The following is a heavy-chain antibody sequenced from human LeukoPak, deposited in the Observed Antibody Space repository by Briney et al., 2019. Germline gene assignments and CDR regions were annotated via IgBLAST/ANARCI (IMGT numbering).Heavy chain of an antibody. J-gene: IGHJ4*02. CDR1: GFTFSSYA. Sequence: QAGGSLRLSCAASGFTFSSYAMHWVRQAPGKGLEWVARISYDGSNRYYADSVKGRFTISRDNSKNTLYLQMNSLRAEDTAVYYCARDRLTYNWNDVCYYWGQGTLVTVSS. CDR2: ISYDGSNR. D-gene: IGHD1-20*01. CDR3: ARDRLTYNWNDVCYY. V-gene: IGHV3-30*04.